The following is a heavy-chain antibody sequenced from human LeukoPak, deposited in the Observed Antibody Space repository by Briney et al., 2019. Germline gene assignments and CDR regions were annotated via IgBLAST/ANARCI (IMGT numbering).Heavy chain of an antibody. V-gene: IGHV4-34*01. D-gene: IGHD3-10*01. Sequence: SETLSLTCAVYGGPFSGYYWSWIRQPPGKGLEWIGEINHSESTNHNPSLKSRVTISVDTSKNQFSLKLSSVTAADTAVYYCARGRIGYGSGSYFDYWGQGTLVTVSS. J-gene: IGHJ4*02. CDR1: GGPFSGYY. CDR2: INHSEST. CDR3: ARGRIGYGSGSYFDY.